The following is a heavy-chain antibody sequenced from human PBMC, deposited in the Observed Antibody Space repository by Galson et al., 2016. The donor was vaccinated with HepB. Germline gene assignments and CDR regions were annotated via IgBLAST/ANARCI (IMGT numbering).Heavy chain of an antibody. CDR1: GFRFNNYA. CDR3: ARDSRHSTFGVLIQGLFQHMDM. V-gene: IGHV3-23*01. Sequence: SLRLSCAVSGFRFNNYAMSWVRQAPGKGLQWVSGISGSGGRTYYADFVKGRFTISRDNSKNTLFLQMNNLRAEDTAVYYCARDSRHSTFGVLIQGLFQHMDMWGKGTTVTVSS. CDR2: ISGSGGRT. J-gene: IGHJ6*03. D-gene: IGHD3-3*01.